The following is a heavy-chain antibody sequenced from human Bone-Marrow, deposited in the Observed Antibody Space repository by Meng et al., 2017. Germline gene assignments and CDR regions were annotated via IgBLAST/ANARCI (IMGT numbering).Heavy chain of an antibody. CDR3: ARSGRDYYFDF. CDR2: ISYDGSNK. D-gene: IGHD1-14*01. Sequence: GESLKISCAASGFTFSSYAMHWVRQAPGKGLEWVAVISYDGSNKYYADSVKGRFTISRDNSKNTLYLQMNSLRAEDTAVYYCARSGRDYYFDFWGQGTLVTVSS. J-gene: IGHJ4*02. CDR1: GFTFSSYA. V-gene: IGHV3-30*04.